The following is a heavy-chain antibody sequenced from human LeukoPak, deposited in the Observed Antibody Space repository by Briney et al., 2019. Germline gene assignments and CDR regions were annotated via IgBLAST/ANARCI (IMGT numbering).Heavy chain of an antibody. V-gene: IGHV1-2*02. CDR1: GYTFTGYY. D-gene: IGHD3-3*01. CDR2: INPNSGVT. J-gene: IGHJ4*02. CDR3: AIYDFWSGYYSAIPLDY. Sequence: GASVKVSCKASGYTFTGYYMHWVRQAPGQGLEWMGWINPNSGVTNYAQKFQGRVTMTRDTSISTAYMELSRLRSDDTAVYYCAIYDFWSGYYSAIPLDYWGQGTLVTVSS.